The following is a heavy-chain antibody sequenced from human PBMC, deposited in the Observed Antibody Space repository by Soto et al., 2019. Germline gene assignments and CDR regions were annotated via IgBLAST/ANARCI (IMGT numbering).Heavy chain of an antibody. CDR2: ISSSSSTI. V-gene: IGHV3-48*01. D-gene: IGHD1-26*01. CDR3: ARDKGIVGGYYYGMDV. Sequence: GASLRLSCAASGCTFSSYRMNWVRQDQGKGLEWVSYISSSSSTIYYADSVKGRFTISRDNAKNSLYLQMNSLRAEDTAVYYCARDKGIVGGYYYGMDVWGQGTTVTVSS. CDR1: GCTFSSYR. J-gene: IGHJ6*02.